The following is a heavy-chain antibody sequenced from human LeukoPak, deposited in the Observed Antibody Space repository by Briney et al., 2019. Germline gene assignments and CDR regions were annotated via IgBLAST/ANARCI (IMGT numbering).Heavy chain of an antibody. CDR1: GYTLTELS. Sequence: ASVKISCKVSGYTLTELSMQWVRQAPGKGLEWMGGFDPEDGETIYAQKFQGRVTMTEDTYTDTAYMELCSLRSEDTAVYYCGSSPSYCTNGVCSTYYFDYWGQGTLVTVSS. CDR3: GSSPSYCTNGVCSTYYFDY. CDR2: FDPEDGET. J-gene: IGHJ4*02. V-gene: IGHV1-24*01. D-gene: IGHD2-8*01.